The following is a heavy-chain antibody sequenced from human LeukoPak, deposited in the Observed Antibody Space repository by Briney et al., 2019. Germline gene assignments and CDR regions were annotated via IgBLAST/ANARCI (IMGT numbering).Heavy chain of an antibody. D-gene: IGHD3-3*01. CDR3: AKGPGKWLLLSYFDY. Sequence: GGSLRLSCVASGFTFDDYAMHWVRQAPGKGLEWVSGISWNSGSIGYADSVKGRFTISRDNAKNSLYLQMNSLRAEDTALYYCAKGPGKWLLLSYFDYWGQGTLVTVSS. V-gene: IGHV3-9*01. J-gene: IGHJ4*02. CDR1: GFTFDDYA. CDR2: ISWNSGSI.